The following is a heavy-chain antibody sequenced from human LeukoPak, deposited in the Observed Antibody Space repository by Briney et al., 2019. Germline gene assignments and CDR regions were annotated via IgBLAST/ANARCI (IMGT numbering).Heavy chain of an antibody. Sequence: GASVKVSCKASGYTFTGYYMHWVRQAPGQGLEWMGWINPNSGGTNYAQKFQGMVTMTRDTSISTAYMELSRLRSDDTAVYYCARDQQQLVYYFDYWGQGTLVTVSS. CDR1: GYTFTGYY. J-gene: IGHJ4*02. V-gene: IGHV1-2*02. CDR2: INPNSGGT. D-gene: IGHD6-13*01. CDR3: ARDQQQLVYYFDY.